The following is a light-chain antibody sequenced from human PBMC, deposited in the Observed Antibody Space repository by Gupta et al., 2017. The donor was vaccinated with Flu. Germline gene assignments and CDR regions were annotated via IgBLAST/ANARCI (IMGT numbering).Light chain of an antibody. J-gene: IGLJ1*01. V-gene: IGLV2-11*01. CDR1: SSDIGGYNY. CDR3: CSFAGGFYV. Sequence: QSATFSCTGTSSDIGGYNYVSWYQQHPGKAPKLMIYDVIKRPSGVPVRFSGSKSGNTASLTISGLQAEDEADYYCCSFAGGFYVFGTGTKVTVL. CDR2: DVI.